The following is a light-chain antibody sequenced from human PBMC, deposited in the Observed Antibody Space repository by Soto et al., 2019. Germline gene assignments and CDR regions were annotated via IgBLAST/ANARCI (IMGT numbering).Light chain of an antibody. CDR2: EVN. V-gene: IGLV2-8*01. CDR1: SSDVGGYNY. Sequence: QSALTPPPSASGSPGQSVTISCTGTSSDVGGYNYVSWYQQYPGKAPQLVIYEVNKRPSGVPDRFSGSKSGNTASLTVSGLQAEDEADYYCSSYVGTKSYVFGTGTKLTVL. J-gene: IGLJ1*01. CDR3: SSYVGTKSYV.